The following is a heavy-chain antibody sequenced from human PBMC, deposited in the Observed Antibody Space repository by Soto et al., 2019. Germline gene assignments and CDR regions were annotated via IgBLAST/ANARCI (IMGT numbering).Heavy chain of an antibody. J-gene: IGHJ3*02. CDR2: IYYSGST. V-gene: IGHV4-31*03. CDR3: ARDVRHYYDSSGSGAFDI. Sequence: QVQLQESGPGLVKPSQTLSLTCTVSGGSISSGGYYWSWIRQHPGKGLEWIGYIYYSGSTYYNPCLKSRVTKSVDTSKIQFSLKLSSVTAADTAVYYCARDVRHYYDSSGSGAFDIWGQGTMVTVSS. CDR1: GGSISSGGYY. D-gene: IGHD3-22*01.